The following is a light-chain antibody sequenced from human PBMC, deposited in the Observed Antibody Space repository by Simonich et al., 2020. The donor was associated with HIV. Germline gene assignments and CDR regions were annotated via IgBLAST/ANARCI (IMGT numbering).Light chain of an antibody. CDR3: QSYNSGNSLV. CDR1: SGSIASNY. Sequence: NFMLTQPHSVSESPGKTVTISCTRSSGSIASNYVQWYQQRPGSAPTTGIYEDDERPSGVPDRFSGSIDSSSKSVSLIISGLKTEEEADYYCQSYNSGNSLVFGSGTKVTVL. CDR2: EDD. J-gene: IGLJ6*01. V-gene: IGLV6-57*03.